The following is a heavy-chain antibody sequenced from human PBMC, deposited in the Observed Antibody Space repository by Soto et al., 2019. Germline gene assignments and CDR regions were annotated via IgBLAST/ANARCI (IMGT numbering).Heavy chain of an antibody. D-gene: IGHD5-18*01. CDR2: ISSSSGYI. CDR1: VFTFISYI. CDR3: ARDMNVDKDMDDDFDI. J-gene: IGHJ3*02. V-gene: IGHV3-21*01. Sequence: PVVSLILSCSSSVFTFISYIINLFLQAPVKGLEWVSSISSSSGYIYYADSVKGLFTISRDNAKNSLYLQMNSLRAEDTAVYYCARDMNVDKDMDDDFDIWGQGTMVNVSS.